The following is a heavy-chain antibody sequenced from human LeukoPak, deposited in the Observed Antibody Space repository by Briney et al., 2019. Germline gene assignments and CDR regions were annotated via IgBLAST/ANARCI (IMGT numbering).Heavy chain of an antibody. CDR1: GFTFSNFA. CDR2: ISGSGGST. J-gene: IGHJ3*02. CDR3: AKPPAVDAAFDI. Sequence: GGSLRLSCAASGFTFSNFAVSWVRQAPGKGLEWVSAISGSGGSTYYADSVKGRFTISRDNSKNTLYLQMNSLRAEDTAVYYCAKPPAVDAAFDIWGQGTMVTVSS. V-gene: IGHV3-23*01. D-gene: IGHD4-23*01.